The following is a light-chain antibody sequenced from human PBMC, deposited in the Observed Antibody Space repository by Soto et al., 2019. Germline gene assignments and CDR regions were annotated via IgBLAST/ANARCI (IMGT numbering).Light chain of an antibody. Sequence: EIVLTQSPGTLSLSPGERDTLSCRASQRVSSSYLAWYQQKPGQAPRLLLYGASSIATGIPDRFSGSGSGTDFTLTISRLEPEDFAVYYCQEYGSSTGTFGQGTKLEIK. CDR1: QRVSSSY. J-gene: IGKJ2*01. V-gene: IGKV3-20*01. CDR3: QEYGSSTGT. CDR2: GAS.